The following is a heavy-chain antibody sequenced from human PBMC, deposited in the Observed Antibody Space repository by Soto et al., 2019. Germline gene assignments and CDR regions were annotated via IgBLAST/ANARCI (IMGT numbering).Heavy chain of an antibody. CDR3: ARETIGSVLVPLISPGRPPQTGMDV. Sequence: PGGSLRLSCAASGFTFSSYAMHWVRQAPGKGLEWVAVISYDGSNKYYADSVKGRFTISRDNSKNTLYLQMNSLRAADTAVYYCARETIGSVLVPLISPGRPPQTGMDVWGQGTTVTVSS. J-gene: IGHJ6*02. CDR2: ISYDGSNK. V-gene: IGHV3-30-3*01. D-gene: IGHD2-2*01. CDR1: GFTFSSYA.